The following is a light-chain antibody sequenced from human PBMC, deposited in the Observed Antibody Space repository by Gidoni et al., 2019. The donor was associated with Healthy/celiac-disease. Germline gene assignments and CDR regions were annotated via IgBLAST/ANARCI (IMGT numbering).Light chain of an antibody. J-gene: IGLJ3*02. CDR2: DVS. V-gene: IGLV2-14*03. CDR3: SSYTSSSISWV. Sequence: LTQPASVSGSPGPSITISCTGTSSDVGGYNYVSWYQQHPGKAPKLMIYDVSNRPSGVSNRFSGSKSGNTASLTISGLQAEDEADYYCSSYTSSSISWVFGGGTKLTVL. CDR1: SSDVGGYNY.